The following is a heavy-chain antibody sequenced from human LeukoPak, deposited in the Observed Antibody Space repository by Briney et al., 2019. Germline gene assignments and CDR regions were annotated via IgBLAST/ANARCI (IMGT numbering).Heavy chain of an antibody. J-gene: IGHJ4*02. D-gene: IGHD3-3*01. CDR1: GGSISSYY. Sequence: SETLSLTCTVSGGSISSYYWSWIRQPPGKGLEWIGYIYYSGSTYYNPSLKSRVTISVDTSKNQFSLKLSSVTAADTAVYYCAREVGGVAFFDYWGQGTLVTVSS. V-gene: IGHV4-59*12. CDR2: IYYSGST. CDR3: AREVGGVAFFDY.